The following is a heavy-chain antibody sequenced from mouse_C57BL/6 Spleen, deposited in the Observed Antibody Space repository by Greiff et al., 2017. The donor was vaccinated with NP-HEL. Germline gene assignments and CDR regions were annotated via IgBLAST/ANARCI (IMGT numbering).Heavy chain of an antibody. Sequence: QVQLQQSGAELVKPGASVKLSCKASGYTFTSYWMHWVKQRPGRGLEWIGRIDPNSGGTKYNEKFKSKATLTVDKPSSTAYMQLSSLTSEDSAVYYCARQNSSSPNQGWFAYWGQGTLVTVSA. CDR3: ARQNSSSPNQGWFAY. J-gene: IGHJ3*01. V-gene: IGHV1-72*01. D-gene: IGHD1-1*01. CDR2: IDPNSGGT. CDR1: GYTFTSYW.